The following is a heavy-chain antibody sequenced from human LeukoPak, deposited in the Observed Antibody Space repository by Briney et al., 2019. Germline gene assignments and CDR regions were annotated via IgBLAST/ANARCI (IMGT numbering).Heavy chain of an antibody. V-gene: IGHV3-11*03. J-gene: IGHJ4*02. Sequence: PGGSLRLSCAASGFTFSDYYMTWIRQAPGKGLEWVSYISFSSSYTNYADSVKGRFTISTDNAKNSLYLQTNNLRAEDTAVYYCVRRPEAGDYWGQGTLVTVSS. CDR1: GFTFSDYY. CDR2: ISFSSSYT. D-gene: IGHD6-13*01. CDR3: VRRPEAGDY.